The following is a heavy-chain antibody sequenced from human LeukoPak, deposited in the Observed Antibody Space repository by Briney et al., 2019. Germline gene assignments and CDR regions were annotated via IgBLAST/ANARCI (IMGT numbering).Heavy chain of an antibody. CDR1: GGSISSGGYS. V-gene: IGHV4-30-2*01. D-gene: IGHD2-15*01. CDR3: ARGGRGLATSFDP. CDR2: IYHSGST. Sequence: SETLSLTCAVSGGSISSGGYSWSWIRQPPGKGLEWIGYIYHSGSTYYNPSLKSRVTISVDRSKNQFSLKLSSVTAADTAVYYCARGGRGLATSFDPWGQGTLVTVSS. J-gene: IGHJ5*02.